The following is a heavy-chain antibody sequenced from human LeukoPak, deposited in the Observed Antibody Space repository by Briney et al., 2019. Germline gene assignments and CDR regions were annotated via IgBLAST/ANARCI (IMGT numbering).Heavy chain of an antibody. CDR1: GGSISSSSYY. CDR2: IYYSGST. Sequence: SETLSLTCTVSGGSISSSSYYWGWIRLPPGKELEWIGSIYYSGSTYYNPSLKSRVTISVDTSKNQFSLKLSSVTAADTAVYYCARDSSSWYKGEYYYYGMDVWGQGTTVTVSS. J-gene: IGHJ6*02. V-gene: IGHV4-39*07. CDR3: ARDSSSWYKGEYYYYGMDV. D-gene: IGHD6-13*01.